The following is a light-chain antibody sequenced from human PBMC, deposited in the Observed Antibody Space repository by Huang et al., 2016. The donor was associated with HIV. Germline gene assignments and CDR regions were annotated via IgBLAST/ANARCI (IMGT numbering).Light chain of an antibody. V-gene: IGKV3-15*01. CDR2: DAS. CDR3: QQYNKWPFT. J-gene: IGKJ3*01. Sequence: EIVMTQSPATLSVSPGEKATLSCRASQSVSSNLAWYHQKAGQAPRLLSYDASTRATGFPARFSGSGSGTEFTLTISSLQSEDFAVYYCQQYNKWPFTFGPGTKVDVK. CDR1: QSVSSN.